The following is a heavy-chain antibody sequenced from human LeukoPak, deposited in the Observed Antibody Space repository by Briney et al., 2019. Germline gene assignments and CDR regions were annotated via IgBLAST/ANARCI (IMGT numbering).Heavy chain of an antibody. D-gene: IGHD2-15*01. V-gene: IGHV3-7*01. CDR3: AREAALGYCSGGSCSDAFYI. CDR1: GFFFSNYW. CDR2: INLDGNGR. Sequence: GGSLRLSCAASGFFFSNYWMSWVRQAQGKGLEWVANINLDGNGRFYVDFVKGRFTISRDNNKKSVYLQMNSLRAEDTAVYYCAREAALGYCSGGSCSDAFYIWGQGTMVTVSS. J-gene: IGHJ3*02.